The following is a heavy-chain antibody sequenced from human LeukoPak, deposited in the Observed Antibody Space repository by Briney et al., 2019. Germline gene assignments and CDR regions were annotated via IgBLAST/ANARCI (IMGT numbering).Heavy chain of an antibody. V-gene: IGHV4-38-2*02. CDR1: GYSISSGYY. J-gene: IGHJ4*02. D-gene: IGHD3-10*01. CDR3: AREVLLWFGELSQFDY. CDR2: IYHSGST. Sequence: SETLSLTCAVSGYSISSGYYWGWIRQPPGKGLEWIGRIYHSGSTYYNPSLKSRVTISVDTSKNQFSLKLSSVTAADTAVYYCAREVLLWFGELSQFDYWGQGTLVTVSS.